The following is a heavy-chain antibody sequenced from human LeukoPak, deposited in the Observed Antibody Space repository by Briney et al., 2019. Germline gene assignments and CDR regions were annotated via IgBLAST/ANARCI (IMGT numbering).Heavy chain of an antibody. D-gene: IGHD3-10*01. CDR1: GYTFTGYY. Sequence: ASVKVSCKASGYTFTGYYMHWVRQAPGQGLEWMGWINPNSGGTNYAQKFQGRVTMTRDTSISTAYMELSRLRSDDTAVYYCARNYGSGSFPFDPWGQGTLVTVPS. CDR2: INPNSGGT. V-gene: IGHV1-2*02. J-gene: IGHJ5*02. CDR3: ARNYGSGSFPFDP.